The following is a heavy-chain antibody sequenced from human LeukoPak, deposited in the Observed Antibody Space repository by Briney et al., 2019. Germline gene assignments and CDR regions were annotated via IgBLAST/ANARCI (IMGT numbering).Heavy chain of an antibody. CDR2: IYYSGST. J-gene: IGHJ5*02. Sequence: KPSETLSLTCAVYGGSFSTYYWSWIRQPPGKGLEWIGYIYYSGSTNYNPSLKSRVSISVDTSKNQFSLKLSSVTAADTAVYYCARAIAARPWNWFDPWGQGTLVTVSS. CDR3: ARAIAARPWNWFDP. CDR1: GGSFSTYY. D-gene: IGHD6-6*01. V-gene: IGHV4-59*01.